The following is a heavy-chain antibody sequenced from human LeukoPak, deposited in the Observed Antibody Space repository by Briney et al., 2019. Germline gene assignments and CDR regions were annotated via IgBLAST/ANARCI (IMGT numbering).Heavy chain of an antibody. Sequence: GGSLRLSCAAPGFTFSKFAMSWVRQSPGKGLEWVSSISGGADSTDYVDSVKGRFTISRDNSKNTLFLQMNSLRAEDTAVYYCAKREGYGSIDYWGQGTLVTVSS. CDR3: AKREGYGSIDY. D-gene: IGHD3-16*01. V-gene: IGHV3-23*01. CDR2: ISGGADST. CDR1: GFTFSKFA. J-gene: IGHJ4*02.